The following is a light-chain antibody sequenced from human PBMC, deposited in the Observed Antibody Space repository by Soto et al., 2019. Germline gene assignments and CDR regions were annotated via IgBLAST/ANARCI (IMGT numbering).Light chain of an antibody. CDR1: QSVSSY. V-gene: IGKV1-39*01. CDR3: QQSYSNPFT. J-gene: IGKJ3*01. CDR2: AAS. Sequence: DLQMTQSPSSLSASVGDRVTITCRPSQSVSSYFSWYQQKPGKAPKLLIYAASSLQSGVPSRFSGSGSGTDFTLTISSLQPEDSATYFCQQSYSNPFTFGPGTKVEI.